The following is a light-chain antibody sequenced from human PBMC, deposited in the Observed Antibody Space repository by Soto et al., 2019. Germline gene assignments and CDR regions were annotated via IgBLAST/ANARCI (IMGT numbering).Light chain of an antibody. CDR1: SSDVGGYNY. J-gene: IGLJ2*01. V-gene: IGLV2-14*01. CDR3: SSYTSSSGVV. CDR2: DVS. Sequence: QSALTQPASVSGSPGQSITISCTGTSSDVGGYNYVSWYQQHPGNAPKLMIYDVSNRPSGVSNRFSGSKSGNTASLTISGLQEEDEADYSCSSYTSSSGVVFGGGTKLTVL.